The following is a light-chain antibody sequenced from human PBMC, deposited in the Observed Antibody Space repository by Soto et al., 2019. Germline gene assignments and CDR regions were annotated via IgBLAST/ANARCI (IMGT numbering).Light chain of an antibody. V-gene: IGKV3-20*01. J-gene: IGKJ1*01. CDR3: QQYMTSVT. CDR2: GAS. CDR1: QSVDTTF. Sequence: EIVLTQSPGSLSLSPGQRATLSCRASQSVDTTFFAWYQKKPRQAPRLLIYGASKRATGIPDSCSGCGSGKSFTPIISSLEHEDVAVYYYQQYMTSVTFGQGTKVEIK.